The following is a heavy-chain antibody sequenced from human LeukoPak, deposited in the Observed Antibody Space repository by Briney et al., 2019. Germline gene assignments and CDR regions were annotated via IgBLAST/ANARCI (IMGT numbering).Heavy chain of an antibody. CDR1: GGSFSGYY. Sequence: SETLSLTCAVYGGSFSGYYWSWIRQPPGKGLEWIGEINHSGSTNYNPSLKSRVTISIDTSKNQLSLKLNSVTAADTAVYYCARAPHWDRPFDYWGQGTLVTVSS. J-gene: IGHJ4*02. CDR3: ARAPHWDRPFDY. V-gene: IGHV4-34*01. D-gene: IGHD7-27*01. CDR2: INHSGST.